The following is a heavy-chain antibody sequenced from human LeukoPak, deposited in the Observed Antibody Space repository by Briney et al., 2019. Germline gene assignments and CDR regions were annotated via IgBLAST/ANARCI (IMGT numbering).Heavy chain of an antibody. J-gene: IGHJ4*02. Sequence: GGSLRLSCAASGFTFSSYAMHWVHQAPGKGLEWVAVISYDGSNKYYADSVKGRFTISRDNSKNTLYLQMNSLRAEDTAVYYCARAAYYYDSSAGEYFDYWGQGTLVTVSS. V-gene: IGHV3-30-3*01. CDR2: ISYDGSNK. D-gene: IGHD3-22*01. CDR1: GFTFSSYA. CDR3: ARAAYYYDSSAGEYFDY.